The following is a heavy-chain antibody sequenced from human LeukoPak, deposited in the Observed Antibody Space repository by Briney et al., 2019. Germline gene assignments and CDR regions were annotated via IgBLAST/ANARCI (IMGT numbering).Heavy chain of an antibody. D-gene: IGHD3-16*02. CDR3: ARDRDYVWGSYPHPIDY. CDR2: INPNSGGT. Sequence: ASVKVSCKASGGTFSSYAISWVRQAPGQGLEWMGWINPNSGGTNYAQKFQGRVTMTRDTSISTAYMELSRLRSDDTAVYYCARDRDYVWGSYPHPIDYWGQGTLVTVSS. CDR1: GGTFSSYA. V-gene: IGHV1-2*02. J-gene: IGHJ4*02.